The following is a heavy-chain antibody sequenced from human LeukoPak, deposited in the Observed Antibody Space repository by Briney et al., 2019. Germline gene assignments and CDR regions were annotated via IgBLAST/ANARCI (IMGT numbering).Heavy chain of an antibody. CDR3: ARGIVVVPAAMGGGYYYYYYMDV. D-gene: IGHD2-2*01. Sequence: ASVKVSCKASGYTFTGYYMHWVRQAPGQGLEWMGWINPNSGGTNYAQKFQGRVTMTRDTSISTAYMELSRLRSDDTAVYYCARGIVVVPAAMGGGYYYYYYMDVWGKGTTVTVSS. CDR2: INPNSGGT. V-gene: IGHV1-2*02. CDR1: GYTFTGYY. J-gene: IGHJ6*03.